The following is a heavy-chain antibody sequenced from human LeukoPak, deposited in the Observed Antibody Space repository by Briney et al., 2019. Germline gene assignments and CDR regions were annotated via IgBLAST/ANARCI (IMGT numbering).Heavy chain of an antibody. CDR1: GFTFDDYA. Sequence: GGSLRLSCAASGFTFDDYAMHWVRQVPVKGLEWVSGISWNSGSIDYADSVKGRFTISRDNAKNSLHLQMDSLRTEDTAFYYCAKGSCSSTSCHFDYWGQGTLVTVSS. D-gene: IGHD2-2*01. CDR2: ISWNSGSI. J-gene: IGHJ4*02. V-gene: IGHV3-9*01. CDR3: AKGSCSSTSCHFDY.